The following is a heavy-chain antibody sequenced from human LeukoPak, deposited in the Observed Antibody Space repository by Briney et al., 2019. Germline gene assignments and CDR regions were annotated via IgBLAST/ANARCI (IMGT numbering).Heavy chain of an antibody. V-gene: IGHV3-23*01. Sequence: QAARSLRLSSAAARFTFSSFSMSWVRQSPGKGLEWVGDSTGSGGSTYHADCVKGRFTISRDNSKITLYLQMDILRAEDTALDYCARGLRWPPDYFDYWGQGTLVTVSS. CDR3: ARGLRWPPDYFDY. CDR2: STGSGGST. CDR1: RFTFSSFS. D-gene: IGHD4-23*01. J-gene: IGHJ4*02.